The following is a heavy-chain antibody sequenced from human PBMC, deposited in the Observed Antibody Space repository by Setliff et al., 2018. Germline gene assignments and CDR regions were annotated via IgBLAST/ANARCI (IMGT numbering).Heavy chain of an antibody. CDR3: AGVDVLTASPF. Sequence: ASVKVSCKASGYTFNNYGITWVRQAPGQGLEWMGWINNYSFKTTYPQKFLDRVTMTTDTSATTAYMELKNLRSDDTAVYYCAGVDVLTASPFWGLGTQVTVSS. CDR2: INNYSFKT. V-gene: IGHV1-18*01. J-gene: IGHJ4*02. CDR1: GYTFNNYG. D-gene: IGHD3-9*01.